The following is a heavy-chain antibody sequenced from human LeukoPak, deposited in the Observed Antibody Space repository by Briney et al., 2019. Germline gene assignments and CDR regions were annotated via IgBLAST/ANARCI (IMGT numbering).Heavy chain of an antibody. D-gene: IGHD3-16*02. CDR3: AREAPLDYVWGSYRSYSDGARGGIDY. Sequence: GGSLRLSCVASGFTVSSNYMSWVRQAPGKGLEWVSVIYSGGSTYYADSVKGRFTISRDNSKNTLYLQMNSLRAEDTAVYYCAREAPLDYVWGSYRSYSDGARGGIDYWGQGTLVSVSS. CDR1: GFTVSSNY. V-gene: IGHV3-53*01. CDR2: IYSGGST. J-gene: IGHJ4*02.